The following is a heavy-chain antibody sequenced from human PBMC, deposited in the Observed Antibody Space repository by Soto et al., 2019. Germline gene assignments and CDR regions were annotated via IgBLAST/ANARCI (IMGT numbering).Heavy chain of an antibody. V-gene: IGHV3-66*01. J-gene: IGHJ6*04. Sequence: EVQLVESGGGLVQPGGSLRLSGAASGFTVSSKYMTWVRQAPGKGLEWVSLIQSGGTTYYADSVKGRFTISRDTSENTLHLQLDSLRVEDTAVYYCARDDVLCDGGRCYGIPLDVWSKGTTVTVSS. D-gene: IGHD2-15*01. CDR3: ARDDVLCDGGRCYGIPLDV. CDR1: GFTVSSKY. CDR2: IQSGGTT.